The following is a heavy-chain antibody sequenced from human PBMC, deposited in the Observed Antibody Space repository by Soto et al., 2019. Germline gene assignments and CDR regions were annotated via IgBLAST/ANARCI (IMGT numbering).Heavy chain of an antibody. CDR3: ARDRDSNFHSFDY. V-gene: IGHV4-31*03. CDR1: GGSISSGGYC. J-gene: IGHJ4*02. CDR2: IYYSGST. Sequence: PSETLSLTCTVSGGSISSGGYCWSWSRQHPGKGLEWIGYIYYSGSTYYNPSLKSRVTISVDTSKNQFSLKLSSVTAADTAVYYCARDRDSNFHSFDYWGQGTLVTVSS. D-gene: IGHD4-4*01.